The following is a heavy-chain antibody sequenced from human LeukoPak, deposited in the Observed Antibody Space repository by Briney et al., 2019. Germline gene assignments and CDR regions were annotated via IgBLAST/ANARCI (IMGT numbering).Heavy chain of an antibody. CDR3: ARPTYSGSYYWFDY. Sequence: TGGSLRLSCAASKFTFSSYGMHWVRQAPGKGLEWVAVIWYDGSNKYYADSVKGRFTISRDNSKNTLYLQMNSLRAEDTAVYYCARPTYSGSYYWFDYWGQGTLVTVSS. J-gene: IGHJ4*02. CDR1: KFTFSSYG. CDR2: IWYDGSNK. D-gene: IGHD1-26*01. V-gene: IGHV3-33*08.